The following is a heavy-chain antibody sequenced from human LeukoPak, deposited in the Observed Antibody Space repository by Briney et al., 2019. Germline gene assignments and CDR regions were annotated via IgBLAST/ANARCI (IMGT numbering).Heavy chain of an antibody. CDR2: ISSSSVYI. J-gene: IGHJ4*02. D-gene: IGHD3-22*01. V-gene: IGHV3-21*01. CDR3: ARTYDSSGSFDY. Sequence: GGSLRLSCAASGFIFSSYSMNWVRQAPGKGLEWVSTISSSSVYIYYAGSVKGRFTISRDNAKNSLYLQMNSLRAEDTAVYYCARTYDSSGSFDYWGQGTLVTVSS. CDR1: GFIFSSYS.